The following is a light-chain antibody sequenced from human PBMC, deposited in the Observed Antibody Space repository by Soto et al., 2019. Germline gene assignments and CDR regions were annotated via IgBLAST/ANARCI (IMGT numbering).Light chain of an antibody. Sequence: DIQLTQSPSFLSASVGDRVTITRRASQGIRNYLAWYQQKPGRAPKLLMYIASILQTGVPSRFSGSQSGTEFTLTISSLQPEDFATYYCQQVNNYPITFGQGTRLEIK. J-gene: IGKJ5*01. V-gene: IGKV1-9*01. CDR2: IAS. CDR1: QGIRNY. CDR3: QQVNNYPIT.